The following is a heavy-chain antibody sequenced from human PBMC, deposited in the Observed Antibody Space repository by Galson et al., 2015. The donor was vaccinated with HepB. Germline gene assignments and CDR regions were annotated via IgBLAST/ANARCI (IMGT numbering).Heavy chain of an antibody. D-gene: IGHD3-3*01. CDR3: AKSYYDFWSGYFDC. J-gene: IGHJ4*02. Sequence: SLRLSCAASGFTFSSYTMHWVRQAPGKGLEWVAAISYDGNNNYYADSVKGRFTISRDNSKNTLYLQMNSLRAEDTAVYYCAKSYYDFWSGYFDCWGQGTLVTVSS. CDR2: ISYDGNNN. V-gene: IGHV3-30-3*01. CDR1: GFTFSSYT.